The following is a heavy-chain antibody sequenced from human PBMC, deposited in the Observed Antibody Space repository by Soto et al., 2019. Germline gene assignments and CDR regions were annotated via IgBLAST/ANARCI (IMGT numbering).Heavy chain of an antibody. CDR2: IYHSGST. D-gene: IGHD6-13*01. Sequence: QVQLQESGPRLVKPSGTLSLTCAVSGGSISSSNLWTWVRQPPGKGLEWIGEIYHSGSTNYNPSLKSRVTISVDKSKNQFSLKVTSVTAADTAVYYCARSPRSIAAGGIDYWGQGILVTVSS. CDR1: GGSISSSNL. CDR3: ARSPRSIAAGGIDY. V-gene: IGHV4-4*02. J-gene: IGHJ4*02.